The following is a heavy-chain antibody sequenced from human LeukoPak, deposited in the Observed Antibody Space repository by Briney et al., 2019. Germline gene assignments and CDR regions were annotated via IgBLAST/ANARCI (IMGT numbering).Heavy chain of an antibody. CDR3: VRGGSTLGY. CDR2: ISYDGSNK. CDR1: GFTFSSYA. J-gene: IGHJ4*02. D-gene: IGHD2-2*01. V-gene: IGHV3-30-3*01. Sequence: GGSLRLSCAASGFTFSSYAMHWVRQAPGKGLEWAAVISYDGSNKYYADSVKGRFTISRDNSKNTLYLQMNSLRAEDTAVYYCVRGGSTLGYWGQGTLVTVSS.